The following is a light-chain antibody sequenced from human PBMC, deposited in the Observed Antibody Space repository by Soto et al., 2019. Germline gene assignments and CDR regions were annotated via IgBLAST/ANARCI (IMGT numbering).Light chain of an antibody. J-gene: IGKJ1*01. V-gene: IGKV1-39*01. CDR2: AAS. CDR3: QQSYSTTWT. Sequence: DIQMTQSPSTLSVSVGDIVSITFRASQGISTYLNWYHQKPGKAPKLLIYAASSLQSGVPSRFSGSGSETDFTLTISSLQPEDFATYSCQQSYSTTWTFGQGTKVDIK. CDR1: QGISTY.